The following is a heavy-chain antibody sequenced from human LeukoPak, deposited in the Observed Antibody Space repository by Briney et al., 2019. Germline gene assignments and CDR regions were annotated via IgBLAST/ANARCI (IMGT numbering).Heavy chain of an antibody. J-gene: IGHJ4*02. CDR2: IYYSGST. D-gene: IGHD6-6*01. CDR1: GGSISSYY. CDR3: AAAYKSSSAGLDY. V-gene: IGHV4-59*01. Sequence: SETLSLTCTVSGGSISSYYWSWIRQPPGKGLEWIGYIYYSGSTNYNPSLKSRVTISVDTSKNQFSLKLSSVTAADTAVYYCAAAYKSSSAGLDYWGQGTLVTVSS.